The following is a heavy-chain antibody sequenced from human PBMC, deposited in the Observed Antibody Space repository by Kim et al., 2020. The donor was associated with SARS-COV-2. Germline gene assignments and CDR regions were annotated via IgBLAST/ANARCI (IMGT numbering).Heavy chain of an antibody. J-gene: IGHJ4*02. D-gene: IGHD6-19*01. Sequence: YYADSVRGRFTISNDNAKNALYVQRSGLGAENTDVYYCARDQDSGWYFDYWGQGTLVTVSS. CDR3: ARDQDSGWYFDY. V-gene: IGHV3-21*01.